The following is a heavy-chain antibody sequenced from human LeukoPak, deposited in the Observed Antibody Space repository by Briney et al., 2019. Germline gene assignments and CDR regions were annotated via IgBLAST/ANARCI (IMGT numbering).Heavy chain of an antibody. D-gene: IGHD2-2*01. Sequence: PGGSLRLSCAASGFTFSNYAMRWVRQAPGKGLEWVSGISGSGDSTYYADSVKGRFTISRDNSKNTLYLQMNSLRAEDTAVYYCARERNRYCSSTSCPWGGAAVDFDYWGQGTLVTVSS. V-gene: IGHV3-23*01. J-gene: IGHJ4*02. CDR1: GFTFSNYA. CDR2: ISGSGDST. CDR3: ARERNRYCSSTSCPWGGAAVDFDY.